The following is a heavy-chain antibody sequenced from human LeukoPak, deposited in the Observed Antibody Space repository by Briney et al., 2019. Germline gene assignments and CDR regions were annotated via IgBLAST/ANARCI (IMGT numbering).Heavy chain of an antibody. CDR1: GYTFTSYG. CDR3: ARDHRQQLENWFDP. CDR2: IIPIFGTA. J-gene: IGHJ5*02. V-gene: IGHV1-69*13. Sequence: SVKVSCKASGYTFTSYGISWVRQAPGQGLEWMGGIIPIFGTAHYAQNFQGRVTITADESTTTAYIELSSLRSEDTAVYYCARDHRQQLENWFDPWGQGTLVTVSS. D-gene: IGHD6-13*01.